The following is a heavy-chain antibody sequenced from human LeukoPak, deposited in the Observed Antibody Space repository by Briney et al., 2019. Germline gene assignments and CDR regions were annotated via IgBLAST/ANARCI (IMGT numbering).Heavy chain of an antibody. D-gene: IGHD1-14*01. Sequence: PGGSLKLSCAASGFTVSSYEMNWVRQAPGKGLEWVSYISTSGTTIYYADSVKGRFTISRDNAKNSLYLQMNSLRAEDTAVYYCARLNLITEVGYWGQGTLVTVSS. V-gene: IGHV3-48*03. CDR2: ISTSGTTI. J-gene: IGHJ4*02. CDR3: ARLNLITEVGY. CDR1: GFTVSSYE.